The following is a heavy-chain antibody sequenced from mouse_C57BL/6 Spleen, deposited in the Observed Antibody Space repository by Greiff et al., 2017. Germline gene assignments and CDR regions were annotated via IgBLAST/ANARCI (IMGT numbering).Heavy chain of an antibody. V-gene: IGHV7-3*01. J-gene: IGHJ4*01. D-gene: IGHD2-4*01. Sequence: EVKLVESGGGLVQPGGSLSLSCAASGFTFTDYYMSWVRQPPGKALEWLGFIRNKANGYTTEYSASVKGRFTISRDKSQSILYLQMNALRAEDSATYYCASDYDGYYAMDYWGQGTSVTVSS. CDR3: ASDYDGYYAMDY. CDR1: GFTFTDYY. CDR2: IRNKANGYTT.